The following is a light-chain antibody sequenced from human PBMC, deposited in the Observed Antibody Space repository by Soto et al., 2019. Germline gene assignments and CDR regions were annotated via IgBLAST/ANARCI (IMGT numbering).Light chain of an antibody. CDR1: SGSVLTDHY. V-gene: IGLV8-61*01. J-gene: IGLJ7*01. Sequence: QAVVTPEPSFSVSPGGTVTLTCGLSSGSVLTDHYPSWYQQLPGHAPRTLIHSTKTRSAGVPARFSGSILGHKAALTITGAQAVDECDYYCVLYMGGGVSVFGVGTQLTV. CDR3: VLYMGGGVSV. CDR2: STK.